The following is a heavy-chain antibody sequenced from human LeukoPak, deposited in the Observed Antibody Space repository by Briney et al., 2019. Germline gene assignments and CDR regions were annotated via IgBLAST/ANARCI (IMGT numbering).Heavy chain of an antibody. CDR2: INHSGST. CDR3: ASGRRAYCGGDCYSADY. J-gene: IGHJ4*02. V-gene: IGHV4-34*01. CDR1: GGSFSGYY. Sequence: PSETLSLTCAVYGGSFSGYYWSWIRQPPGKGLEWIGEINHSGSTNYNPSLKSRVTISVDTSKIQFSLKLSSVTAADTAVYYCASGRRAYCGGDCYSADYWGQGTLVIVSS. D-gene: IGHD2-21*02.